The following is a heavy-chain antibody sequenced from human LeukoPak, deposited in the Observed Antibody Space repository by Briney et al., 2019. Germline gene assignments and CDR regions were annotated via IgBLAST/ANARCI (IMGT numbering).Heavy chain of an antibody. CDR1: GFTFSSYS. J-gene: IGHJ4*02. D-gene: IGHD2-2*01. CDR2: ISSSSSYI. V-gene: IGHV3-21*01. Sequence: PGGSLRLSCAASGFTFSSYSMNWVRQAPGKGLEWVSSISSSSSYIYYADSVKGRFTISSDNAKNSLYMKMNSLRAEDTAVYYCARDGLIVVVPAATRTTVTTSGFDYWGRGTLVTVSS. CDR3: ARDGLIVVVPAATRTTVTTSGFDY.